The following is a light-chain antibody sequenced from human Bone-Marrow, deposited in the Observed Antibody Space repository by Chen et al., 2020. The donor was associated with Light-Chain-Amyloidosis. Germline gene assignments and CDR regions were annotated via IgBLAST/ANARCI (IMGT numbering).Light chain of an antibody. CDR3: SSFTSRSTRV. CDR1: SSDVGGYNY. J-gene: IGLJ3*02. V-gene: IGLV2-14*01. Sequence: QSALTQPASVSGSPGQSITISCTGTSSDVGGYNYVSWYQHHPGEAPKLMIYEFSNRPSGVSNRFSGSKSVNTASLTISGLQAEDEADYYCSSFTSRSTRVFGGGTKLTVL. CDR2: EFS.